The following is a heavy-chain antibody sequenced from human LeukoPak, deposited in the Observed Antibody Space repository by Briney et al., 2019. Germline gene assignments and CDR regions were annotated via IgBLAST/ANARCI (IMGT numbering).Heavy chain of an antibody. CDR2: INHSGST. Sequence: SETLSLTCAVYGGSFSGYYWSWIRQPPGKGLEWIGEINHSGSTNYNPSLKSRVTISVDTSKNQFSLKLSSVTAADMAVYYCARGNLYYFDSSGYYFKFDYWGQGTLVTVSS. J-gene: IGHJ4*02. V-gene: IGHV4-34*01. CDR1: GGSFSGYY. D-gene: IGHD3-22*01. CDR3: ARGNLYYFDSSGYYFKFDY.